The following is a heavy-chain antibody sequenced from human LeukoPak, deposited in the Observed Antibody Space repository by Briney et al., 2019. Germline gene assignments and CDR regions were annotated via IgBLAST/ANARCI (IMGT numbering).Heavy chain of an antibody. CDR2: IYYSGTT. CDR1: GGSISNYY. J-gene: IGHJ4*02. CDR3: ARGVYIAAAQYGY. V-gene: IGHV4-59*01. D-gene: IGHD6-13*01. Sequence: SETLSLTCTISGGSISNYYWGWIRQPPGKGLEWIGYIYYSGTTNYNPSLKSRVTISVDTSKNQFSLKLNSVTAADTAVYYCARGVYIAAAQYGYWGQGTLVTVSS.